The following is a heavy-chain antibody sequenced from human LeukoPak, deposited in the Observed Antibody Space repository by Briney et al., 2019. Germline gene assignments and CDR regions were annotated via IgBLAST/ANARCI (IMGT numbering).Heavy chain of an antibody. CDR1: RDSISSYY. Sequence: SETLSLTCPVSRDSISSYYWSWIRQPPGKGLEWIGYIYYSGSTNYNPSLKSRVSISLDTSKNQFSLKLSSLTAADTAVYYCARGFKYGPIDYWGQGTLVTVSS. J-gene: IGHJ4*02. D-gene: IGHD3-10*01. V-gene: IGHV4-59*01. CDR2: IYYSGST. CDR3: ARGFKYGPIDY.